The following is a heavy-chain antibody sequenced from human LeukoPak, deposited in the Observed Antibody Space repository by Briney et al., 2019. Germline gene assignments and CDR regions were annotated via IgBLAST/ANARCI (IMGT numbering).Heavy chain of an antibody. Sequence: TGGSLRLSCAASRFTFSSYGMHWVRQAPGKGLEWVAVIWYDGSNKYYADSVKGRFTISRDNSKNTLYLQMNSLRAGDTAVYYCARDSEDVAAAGARWFDPWGQGTLVTVSS. CDR2: IWYDGSNK. J-gene: IGHJ5*02. CDR3: ARDSEDVAAAGARWFDP. CDR1: RFTFSSYG. D-gene: IGHD6-13*01. V-gene: IGHV3-33*01.